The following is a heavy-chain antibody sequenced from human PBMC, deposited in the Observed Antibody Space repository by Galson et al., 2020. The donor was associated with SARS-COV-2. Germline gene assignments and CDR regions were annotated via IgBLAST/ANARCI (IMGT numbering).Heavy chain of an antibody. V-gene: IGHV1-58*02. CDR3: AAAYYDFWSGYYPIGPYYYYYGMDV. D-gene: IGHD3-3*01. CDR2: IVVASGNT. Sequence: SVKVSCKASGFTFTSSAMQWVRQARGQRLKWIGWIVVASGNTNYAPKFQERVTITMDMSTSTAYMELSSLRSEDTAVYYCAAAYYDFWSGYYPIGPYYYYYGMDVWGQGTTVTVSS. J-gene: IGHJ6*02. CDR1: GFTFTSSA.